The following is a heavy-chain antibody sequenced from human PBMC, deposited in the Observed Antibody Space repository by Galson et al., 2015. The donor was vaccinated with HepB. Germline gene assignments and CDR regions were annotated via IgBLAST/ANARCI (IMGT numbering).Heavy chain of an antibody. CDR2: INPNSGGT. V-gene: IGHV1-2*06. J-gene: IGHJ3*02. Sequence: SCKASGYIFTGYYIHWVRQAPGQGLEWMGRINPNSGGTNYAQKFQGRVTMTRDTSSSTAYMELSRLRPDDTAVYYCARTHPNYYDSSGYNYIYDGFDIWGQGTMVAVSS. D-gene: IGHD3-22*01. CDR1: GYIFTGYY. CDR3: ARTHPNYYDSSGYNYIYDGFDI.